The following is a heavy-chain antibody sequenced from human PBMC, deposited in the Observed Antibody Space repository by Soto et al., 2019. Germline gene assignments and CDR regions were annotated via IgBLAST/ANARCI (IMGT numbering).Heavy chain of an antibody. Sequence: SVKVSCKASGGTFSSYAISWVRQAPGQGLEWMGGIIPIFGTANYAQKFQGRVTITADESTSTAYMELSSLRSGDTAVYYCARDLGYCSGGSCYSRDYYYGMDVWGQGTTVTVSS. CDR1: GGTFSSYA. V-gene: IGHV1-69*13. J-gene: IGHJ6*02. CDR3: ARDLGYCSGGSCYSRDYYYGMDV. D-gene: IGHD2-15*01. CDR2: IIPIFGTA.